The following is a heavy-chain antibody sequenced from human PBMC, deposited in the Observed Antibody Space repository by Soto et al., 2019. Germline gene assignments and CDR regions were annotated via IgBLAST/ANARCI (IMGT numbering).Heavy chain of an antibody. V-gene: IGHV1-69*14. CDR2: IIPVFGTP. Sequence: QVQLVQSGAEVKKPGSSVKVSCKASGGSLSNYGISWVRQAPGQGLEWMGAIIPVFGTPTYAQKFQDRVTITADKSTTTVYMEVRSLTSEDTAVYYCARGDATKIVVTTYYAMDVWGQGTTVTVSS. CDR3: ARGDATKIVVTTYYAMDV. CDR1: GGSLSNYG. J-gene: IGHJ6*02. D-gene: IGHD3-22*01.